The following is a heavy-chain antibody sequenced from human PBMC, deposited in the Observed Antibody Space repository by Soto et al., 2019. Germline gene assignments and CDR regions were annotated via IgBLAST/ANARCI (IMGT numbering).Heavy chain of an antibody. D-gene: IGHD3-9*01. J-gene: IGHJ5*02. CDR1: GGTFSSYA. CDR2: IIPIFGTA. V-gene: IGHV1-69*13. Sequence: ASVKVSCKASGGTFSSYAISWVRQAPGQGLEWMGGIIPIFGTANYAQKFQGRVTITADESTSTAYMELSSLRSEDTDVYYCARGFLRYFDWSENWFDPWGQGTLVTVSS. CDR3: ARGFLRYFDWSENWFDP.